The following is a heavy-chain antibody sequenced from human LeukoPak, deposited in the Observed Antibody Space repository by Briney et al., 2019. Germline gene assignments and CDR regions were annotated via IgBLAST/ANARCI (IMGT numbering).Heavy chain of an antibody. CDR2: IKQDGSEK. CDR3: ARARRTIAAAGSRAFDI. CDR1: GFTFSSYW. D-gene: IGHD6-13*01. J-gene: IGHJ3*02. V-gene: IGHV3-7*04. Sequence: GGSLRLSCAASGFTFSSYWMSWVRQAPGKGLEWVANIKQDGSEKYYVDSVKGRFTISRDNAKNSLYLQMNSQRAEDTAVYYCARARRTIAAAGSRAFDIWGQGTMVTVSS.